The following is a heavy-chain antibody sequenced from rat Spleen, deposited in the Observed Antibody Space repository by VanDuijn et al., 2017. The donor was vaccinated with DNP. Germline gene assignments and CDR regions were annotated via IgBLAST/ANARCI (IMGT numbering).Heavy chain of an antibody. V-gene: IGHV5-31*01. Sequence: EVQLVESGGGLVQPGRSLKLSCVASGFTFNNYWMTWIRQSPKKGLEWVATIIYDGSSTYYRDSVKGRFTISRDNAKSTLFLQMNNLRSEDTAMYYCSSGGPDMIQGNWFAYWGQGTLVTVSS. CDR1: GFTFNNYW. CDR3: SSGGPDMIQGNWFAY. CDR2: IIYDGSST. D-gene: IGHD2-3*01. J-gene: IGHJ3*01.